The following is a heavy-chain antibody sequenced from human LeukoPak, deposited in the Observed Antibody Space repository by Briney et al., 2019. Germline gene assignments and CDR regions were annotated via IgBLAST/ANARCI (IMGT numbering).Heavy chain of an antibody. CDR1: AFTPSDYY. V-gene: IGHV3-11*01. CDR3: AREASMVRGVILRFYYYYYMDV. CDR2: IRSSGSTI. D-gene: IGHD3-10*01. J-gene: IGHJ6*03. Sequence: GGSLTLSCAASAFTPSDYYMSWIRHAPGKGLGWVSYIRSSGSTIYYADSVKGRFTISRDNAKNSLYLQMNSLRAEDTAVYYCAREASMVRGVILRFYYYYYMDVWGKGTTVTISS.